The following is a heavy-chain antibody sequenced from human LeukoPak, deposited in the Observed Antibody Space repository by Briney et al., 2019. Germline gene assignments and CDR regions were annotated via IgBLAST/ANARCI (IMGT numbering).Heavy chain of an antibody. D-gene: IGHD3-10*01. V-gene: IGHV1-18*04. Sequence: ASVRVSCKASGYTFNNYFIHWLRQAPGAGLEWIGWINPNTGGTNYAQKLQGRVAMTTDTSTNTAYMELRSLRSDDTAVYYCASRITMVRGVVDYWGQGTLVTVSS. J-gene: IGHJ4*02. CDR1: GYTFNNYF. CDR2: INPNTGGT. CDR3: ASRITMVRGVVDY.